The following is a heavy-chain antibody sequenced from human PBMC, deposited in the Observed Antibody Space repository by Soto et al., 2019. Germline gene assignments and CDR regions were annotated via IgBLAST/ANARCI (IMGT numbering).Heavy chain of an antibody. CDR3: ARGLENSLGLLRFLEWLLIYDY. J-gene: IGHJ4*02. Sequence: GASVKVSCKASGYTFTSNDINWVRQATRQGLEWMGWMNPNSGNTGYAQKFQGRVTMTRNTSISTAYMELSSLRSEDTAVYYCARGLENSLGLLRFLEWLLIYDYWGQGTLVTVSS. V-gene: IGHV1-8*01. D-gene: IGHD3-3*01. CDR1: GYTFTSND. CDR2: MNPNSGNT.